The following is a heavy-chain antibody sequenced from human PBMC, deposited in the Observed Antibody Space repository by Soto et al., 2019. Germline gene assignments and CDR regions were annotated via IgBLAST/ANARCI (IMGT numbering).Heavy chain of an antibody. J-gene: IGHJ4*02. CDR1: GYSFSIFW. V-gene: IGHV5-51*01. CDR3: ARLGYGSSECPFDY. CDR2: IYPADSDT. Sequence: GESLKISCKGSGYSFSIFWIGWVRQMPGKGLEWMGVIYPADSDTRYSPSFEGQVTISADKSFSTVYLQWSSLKASDTAMYYCARLGYGSSECPFDYWGQGTLVTVSS. D-gene: IGHD3-22*01.